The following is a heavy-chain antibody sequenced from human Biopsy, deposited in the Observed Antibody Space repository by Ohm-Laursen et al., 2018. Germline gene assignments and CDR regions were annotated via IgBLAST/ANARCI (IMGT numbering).Heavy chain of an antibody. CDR2: VFDRGTT. CDR3: AHGSGSYYKWDF. V-gene: IGHV4-59*08. CDR1: GDCITRSY. Sequence: SVTLSRTGTLSGDCITRSYWSWLRQSPGMGLVGIGYVFDRGTTNYNPSVRRRATMSEDTPKKQFSLKMTSVTAADTAIYYCAHGSGSYYKWDFWGRGILVTVSS. J-gene: IGHJ4*02. D-gene: IGHD3-10*01.